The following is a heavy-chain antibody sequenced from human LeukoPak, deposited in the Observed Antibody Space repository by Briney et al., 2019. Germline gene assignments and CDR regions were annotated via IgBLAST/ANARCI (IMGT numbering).Heavy chain of an antibody. CDR1: GFRFSNYA. CDR3: AHTDSYYFDSGMVS. CDR2: ISGGGSST. J-gene: IGHJ5*02. V-gene: IGHV3-23*01. D-gene: IGHD3-22*01. Sequence: HPGGSLRLSCIASGFRFSNYAMNWVRQAPGKGLEWVSVISGGGSSTNYADSVKGRFTISRENSKNTLYLQMNSLRAEDTAVYYCAHTDSYYFDSGMVSWGQGALVTVSS.